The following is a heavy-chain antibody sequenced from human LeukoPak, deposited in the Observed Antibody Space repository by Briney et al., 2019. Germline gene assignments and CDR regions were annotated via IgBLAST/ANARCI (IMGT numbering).Heavy chain of an antibody. J-gene: IGHJ5*02. D-gene: IGHD6-19*01. Sequence: SQTLSLTCTVSGGSITSGGYYWSWIRQHPGKGLEWIGYIYYSGSTYYNPPLKSRVTISVDTSKNQFSLKLSSVTAADTAVYYCAGEAVAGTRRWFDPWGQGTLVTVSS. V-gene: IGHV4-31*03. CDR2: IYYSGST. CDR3: AGEAVAGTRRWFDP. CDR1: GGSITSGGYY.